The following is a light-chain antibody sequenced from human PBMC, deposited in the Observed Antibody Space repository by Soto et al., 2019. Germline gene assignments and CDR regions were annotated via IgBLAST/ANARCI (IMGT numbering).Light chain of an antibody. V-gene: IGLV2-14*03. CDR2: DVS. J-gene: IGLJ2*01. CDR3: SSFTTSNTLA. Sequence: QSALTQPASVSGSPGQSITISCTGTSSDVGFYNYVSWYQQHPGKAPKLMIFDVSNRPSGVSNRFSGSKSGNTASLTISGLEAEDEDDYYCSSFTTSNTLAFGGGTKLTVL. CDR1: SSDVGFYNY.